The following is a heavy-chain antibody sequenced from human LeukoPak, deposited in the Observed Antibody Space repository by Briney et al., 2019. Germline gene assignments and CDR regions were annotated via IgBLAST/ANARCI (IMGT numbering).Heavy chain of an antibody. CDR3: ARGFCSGGICYRITGTFDV. D-gene: IGHD2-15*01. Sequence: GGSLRLSCATSGFIFSNYDMHWVRQAPGKGLEWVSSISSSSSYIDYADSVKGRFTISRDNAKNSLFLEMTSLRADDTAVYYCARGFCSGGICYRITGTFDVWGQGTMVTVSS. V-gene: IGHV3-21*06. CDR2: ISSSSSYI. CDR1: GFIFSNYD. J-gene: IGHJ3*01.